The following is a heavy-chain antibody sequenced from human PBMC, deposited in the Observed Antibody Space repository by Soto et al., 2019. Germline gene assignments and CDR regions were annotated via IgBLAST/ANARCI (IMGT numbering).Heavy chain of an antibody. Sequence: QVQLVESGGGVVQPGRSLRLSCAASGFTFSSYAMHWVRQAPGKGLEWVAVISYDGSNKYYADSVKGRFTISRDNSKNTLYLQMNSLRAEDTAVYYCARDGFAFDLWGQGTMVTVSS. CDR2: ISYDGSNK. CDR3: ARDGFAFDL. J-gene: IGHJ3*01. CDR1: GFTFSSYA. V-gene: IGHV3-30-3*01. D-gene: IGHD3-10*01.